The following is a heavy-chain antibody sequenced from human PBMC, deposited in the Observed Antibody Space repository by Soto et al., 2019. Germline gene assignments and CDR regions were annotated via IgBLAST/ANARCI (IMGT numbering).Heavy chain of an antibody. D-gene: IGHD6-6*01. CDR3: AREILPTYSSSPYYYYGMDV. V-gene: IGHV1-69*13. J-gene: IGHJ6*02. Sequence: GASVKVSCKASGGTFSSYAISWVRQAPGQGLEWMGGIIPIFGTANYAQKFQGRVTITADESTSTAYMELSSLRSEDTAVYYRAREILPTYSSSPYYYYGMDVWGQGTTVTVS. CDR2: IIPIFGTA. CDR1: GGTFSSYA.